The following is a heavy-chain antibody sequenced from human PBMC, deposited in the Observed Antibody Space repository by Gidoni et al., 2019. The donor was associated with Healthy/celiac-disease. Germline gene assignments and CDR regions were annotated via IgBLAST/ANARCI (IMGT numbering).Heavy chain of an antibody. CDR2: ISGGGGST. CDR1: GFLFSSYA. V-gene: IGHV3-23*04. CDR3: AKDDYGDSD. J-gene: IGHJ4*02. Sequence: EVPLVESVGGLVQPGGSLTLPWAASGFLFSSYAMSWGRPAPGKGLEWVSAISGGGGSTYYADSVQGRFTISRDNSKNTLYLQMNSLRAEDTAVYYCAKDDYGDSDWGQGTLVTVSS. D-gene: IGHD4-17*01.